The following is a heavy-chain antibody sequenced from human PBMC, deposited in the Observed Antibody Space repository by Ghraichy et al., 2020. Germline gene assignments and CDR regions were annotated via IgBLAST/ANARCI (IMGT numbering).Heavy chain of an antibody. V-gene: IGHV3-23*01. CDR3: AKGGTAMANYYYGMDV. D-gene: IGHD5-18*01. J-gene: IGHJ6*02. CDR1: GFTFSSYA. Sequence: GGSLRLSCAASGFTFSSYAMSWVRQAPGKGLEWVSAISGSGGSTYYADSVKGRFTISRDNSKNTLYLQMNSLRAEDTAVYYCAKGGTAMANYYYGMDVWGQGTTVTVSS. CDR2: ISGSGGST.